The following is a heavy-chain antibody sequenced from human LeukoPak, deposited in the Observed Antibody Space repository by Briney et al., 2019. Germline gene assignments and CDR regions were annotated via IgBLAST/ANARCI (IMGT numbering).Heavy chain of an antibody. Sequence: SDTLSLTCTVSGDSISTSKSYWGWIRQPPLKGLEWIGSIYYTGNTYYNASLKSRVTISVDTSQNQFSLSLTSVTAADTAVYYCARLITAFQAFDSWGQGTLVTVSS. V-gene: IGHV4-39*01. D-gene: IGHD3-16*01. CDR1: GDSISTSKSY. CDR2: IYYTGNT. CDR3: ARLITAFQAFDS. J-gene: IGHJ4*02.